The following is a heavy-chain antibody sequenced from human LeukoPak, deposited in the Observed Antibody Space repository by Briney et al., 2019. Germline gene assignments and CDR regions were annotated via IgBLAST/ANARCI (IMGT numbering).Heavy chain of an antibody. CDR2: INHSGST. J-gene: IGHJ4*02. V-gene: IGHV4-34*01. CDR3: ASNRINDYGVLLY. Sequence: SETLSLTCAVYGGSFCGYYWSWIRQPPGKGLEWIGEINHSGSTNYNPSLKSRVTISVDTSKNQFSLKLSSVTAADTAVYYCASNRINDYGVLLYWGQGTLVTVSS. D-gene: IGHD4-17*01. CDR1: GGSFCGYY.